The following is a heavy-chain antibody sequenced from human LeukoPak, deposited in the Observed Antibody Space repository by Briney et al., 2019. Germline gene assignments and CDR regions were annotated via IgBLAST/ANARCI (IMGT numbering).Heavy chain of an antibody. D-gene: IGHD4-17*01. Sequence: SETLSLTYTVSGGSISSYYWSWIRQPPGKGLEWIGYIYYSGSTNYNPSLKSRVTISVDTSKNQFSLKLSSVTAADTAVYYCARGGAVTRLYFFDYWDQGTLVTVSS. CDR1: GGSISSYY. V-gene: IGHV4-59*08. J-gene: IGHJ4*02. CDR2: IYYSGST. CDR3: ARGGAVTRLYFFDY.